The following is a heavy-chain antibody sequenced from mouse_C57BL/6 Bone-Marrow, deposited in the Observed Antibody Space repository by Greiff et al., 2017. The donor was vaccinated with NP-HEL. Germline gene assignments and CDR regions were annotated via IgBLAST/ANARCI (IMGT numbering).Heavy chain of an antibody. D-gene: IGHD2-2*01. CDR3: ASLWLRGAMDY. CDR2: ISDGGSYT. Sequence: EVKLVESGRGLVKPGGSLKLSCAASGFTFSSYAMSWVRQTPEKRLEWVATISDGGSYTYYPDNVKGRFTISRDNAKNNLYLQMSHLKSEDTAMYYCASLWLRGAMDYWGQGTSVTVSS. V-gene: IGHV5-4*03. J-gene: IGHJ4*01. CDR1: GFTFSSYA.